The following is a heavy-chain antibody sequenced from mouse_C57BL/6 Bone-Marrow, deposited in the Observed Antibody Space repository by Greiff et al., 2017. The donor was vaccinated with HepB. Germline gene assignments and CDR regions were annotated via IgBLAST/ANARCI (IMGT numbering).Heavy chain of an antibody. CDR3: ARGDYDGSSYGDCDV. CDR1: GFSLTSYG. Sequence: VKLVESGPGLVQPSQSLSITCTVSGFSLTSYGVHWVRQSPGKGLEWLGVIWSGGSTDYNAAFISRLSISKDNSKSQVFFKMNSLQADDTAIYYGARGDYDGSSYGDCDVWGTGTTVTVSA. V-gene: IGHV2-2*01. D-gene: IGHD1-1*01. J-gene: IGHJ1*03. CDR2: IWSGGST.